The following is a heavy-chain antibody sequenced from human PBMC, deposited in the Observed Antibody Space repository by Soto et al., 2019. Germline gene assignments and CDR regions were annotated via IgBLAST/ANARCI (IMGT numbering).Heavy chain of an antibody. D-gene: IGHD3-10*01. Sequence: EVQLLESGGGLVQPGGSLRLSCAASGFTFSSYAMSWVRQAAGKGLEWVSAISGSGGSTYYADSVKGRFTISRDNSKNTLYLQMNSLRAEDTAVYYCAKDVTGGFGELLSEIDYWGQGTLVTVSS. CDR1: GFTFSSYA. CDR3: AKDVTGGFGELLSEIDY. V-gene: IGHV3-23*01. J-gene: IGHJ4*02. CDR2: ISGSGGST.